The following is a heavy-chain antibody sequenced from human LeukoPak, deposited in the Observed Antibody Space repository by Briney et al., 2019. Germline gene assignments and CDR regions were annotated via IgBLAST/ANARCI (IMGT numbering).Heavy chain of an antibody. CDR1: GFTFSNYA. Sequence: PGGSLRLSCETSGFTFSNYAMHWVRQTPGKGLEWVANIKEDGGEKYYVDSVKGRFTISRDNAKDSLYLQMDSLRAEDMAVYFCARYSEVYYYVDVWGTGTTVTVSS. J-gene: IGHJ6*03. D-gene: IGHD2-21*01. V-gene: IGHV3-7*01. CDR2: IKEDGGEK. CDR3: ARYSEVYYYVDV.